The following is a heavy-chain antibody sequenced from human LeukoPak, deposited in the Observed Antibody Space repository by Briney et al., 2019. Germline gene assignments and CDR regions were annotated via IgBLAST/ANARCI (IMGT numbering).Heavy chain of an antibody. CDR3: ARDRGTFGVVDS. V-gene: IGHV3-48*04. CDR2: IGTSSSTI. Sequence: PGRSLRLSCAASGFSFPSHSFHWVRQSPGKGLEWVAYIGTSSSTIYQAKSVKGRFSISRDNAKNSLFLQMDSLRVEDTAVYYCARDRGTFGVVDSWGQGTLVAVSS. CDR1: GFSFPSHS. D-gene: IGHD3-3*01. J-gene: IGHJ4*02.